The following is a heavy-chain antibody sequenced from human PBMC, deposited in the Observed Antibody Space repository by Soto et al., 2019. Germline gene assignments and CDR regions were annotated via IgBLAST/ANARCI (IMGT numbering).Heavy chain of an antibody. J-gene: IGHJ6*02. V-gene: IGHV3-23*01. CDR1: GFTFSSYA. CDR3: AKRPIFEVVIITIYNGMDV. Sequence: EVQLLESGGGLVQPGGSLRLSCVASGFTFSSYAMNWVRQAPGKGLEWVSAISTSGGNTYYADSVKGRFTISRDNSKNTLYLQMNSLRAEDTAVYYCAKRPIFEVVIITIYNGMDVWGQGTTVTVSS. CDR2: ISTSGGNT. D-gene: IGHD3-3*01.